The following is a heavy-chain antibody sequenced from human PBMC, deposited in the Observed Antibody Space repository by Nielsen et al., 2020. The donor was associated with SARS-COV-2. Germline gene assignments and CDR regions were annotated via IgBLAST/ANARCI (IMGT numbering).Heavy chain of an antibody. CDR1: GYTFTGYY. CDR3: ARDRSEKYNWNDGGVDY. Sequence: ASVKVSCKASGYTFTGYYMHWVRQAPGQGLEWMGRINPNSGGTNYAQKFQGRVTMTRDTSISTAYMELSRLRSDDTAVYYCARDRSEKYNWNDGGVDYWGQGTLVTVSS. D-gene: IGHD1-20*01. CDR2: INPNSGGT. V-gene: IGHV1-2*06. J-gene: IGHJ4*02.